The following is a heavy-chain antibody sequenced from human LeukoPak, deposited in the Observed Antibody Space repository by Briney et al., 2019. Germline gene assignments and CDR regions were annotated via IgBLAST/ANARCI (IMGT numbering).Heavy chain of an antibody. Sequence: ASVKVSCKASGYTFTDYYMHWVRQAPGQGLEWMGWIDPNSGGTKYAQKFQGRITMTRDTSINTAYMELSRLTSDDTALYYCARVLRYFDTPDYWGQGALVTVSS. D-gene: IGHD3-9*01. V-gene: IGHV1-2*02. CDR3: ARVLRYFDTPDY. J-gene: IGHJ4*02. CDR1: GYTFTDYY. CDR2: IDPNSGGT.